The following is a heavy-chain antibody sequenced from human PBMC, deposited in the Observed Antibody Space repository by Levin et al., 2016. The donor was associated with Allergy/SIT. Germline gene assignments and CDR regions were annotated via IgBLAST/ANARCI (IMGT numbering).Heavy chain of an antibody. CDR2: INHSGST. CDR3: ARAGITMVRGQRPRKFDI. D-gene: IGHD3-10*01. V-gene: IGHV4-59*12. J-gene: IGHJ3*02. Sequence: SETLSLTCTVSGGSISSYYWSWIRQPPGKGLEWIGYINHSGSTNYNPSLKSRVTISVDTSKNQFSLKLSSVTAADTAVYYCARAGITMVRGQRPRKFDIWGQGTMVTVSS. CDR1: GGSISSYY.